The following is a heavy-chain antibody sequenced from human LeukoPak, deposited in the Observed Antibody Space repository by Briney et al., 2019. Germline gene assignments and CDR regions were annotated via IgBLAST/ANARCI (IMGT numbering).Heavy chain of an antibody. D-gene: IGHD6-13*01. CDR2: IYYSGST. V-gene: IGHV4-59*01. CDR1: GGSISSYY. Sequence: SETLSLTCTVSGGSISSYYWSWIRQPPGKGLEWIGYIYYSGSTNYNPSLKSRVTISVDTSKNQFPLKLSSVTAADTAVYYCAREAAAGPNWFDPWGQGTLVTVSS. CDR3: AREAAAGPNWFDP. J-gene: IGHJ5*02.